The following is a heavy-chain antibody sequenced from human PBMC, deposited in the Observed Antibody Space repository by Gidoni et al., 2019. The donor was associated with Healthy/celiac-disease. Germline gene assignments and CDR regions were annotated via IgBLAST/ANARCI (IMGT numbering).Heavy chain of an antibody. CDR3: AREGHDVWRGYCDP. CDR1: VGTFSSYA. CDR2: IIPIFGTA. D-gene: IGHD3-3*01. J-gene: IGHJ5*02. V-gene: IGHV1-69*06. Sequence: KKPGTSVKVSCKASVGTFSSYAISWVRQAPGQGLEWMGGIIPIFGTANYAQKFQGRVTITADKSTSTAYMELSSLRSEDTAVYYCAREGHDVWRGYCDPWGQGTLVTVSS.